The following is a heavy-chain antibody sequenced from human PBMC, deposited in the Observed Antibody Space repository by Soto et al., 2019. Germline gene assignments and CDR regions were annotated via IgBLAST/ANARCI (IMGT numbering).Heavy chain of an antibody. CDR1: GASISSNF. CDR2: LYASGST. D-gene: IGHD3-16*02. V-gene: IGHV4-4*07. J-gene: IGHJ4*02. Sequence: SETLSLTCTVSGASISSNFWSWIRQPAGKGLEWIGRLYASGSTNYNPSLKSRLVIGLDTSKNQFSLSLSSVTAADTAVYFCARYRFSGNRWSKFDYWGQGTLVTVSS. CDR3: ARYRFSGNRWSKFDY.